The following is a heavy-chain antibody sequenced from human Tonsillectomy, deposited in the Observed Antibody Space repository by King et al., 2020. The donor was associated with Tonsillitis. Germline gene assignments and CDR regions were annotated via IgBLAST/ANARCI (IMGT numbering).Heavy chain of an antibody. CDR2: IYTSGST. J-gene: IGHJ4*02. V-gene: IGHV4-61*02. Sequence: VQLQESGPGVGKPSQTLSLTCTVSGGSVSSGSSYWGWLRQPAGKALEWSRRIYTSGSTNSTPSLTRRVTMSVDTSKNHFSLKLSSVTAADTAVYYCARGDSYGSEEFDYWGQGTLVTVSS. CDR3: ARGDSYGSEEFDY. D-gene: IGHD5-18*01. CDR1: GGSVSSGSSY.